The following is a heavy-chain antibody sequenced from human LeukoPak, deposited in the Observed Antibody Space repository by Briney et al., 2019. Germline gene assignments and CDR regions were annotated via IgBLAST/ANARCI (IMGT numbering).Heavy chain of an antibody. J-gene: IGHJ4*02. V-gene: IGHV4-38-2*02. D-gene: IGHD5-18*01. CDR3: ARARGYSYGYYFDY. CDR2: IYYSGST. CDR1: GYSISSGYY. Sequence: SETLSLTCTVSGYSISSGYYWGWMRQPPGKGLEWIGSIYYSGSTYYNPSLKSRVTISLDTSKNQFSLKLSSVTAADTAVYYCARARGYSYGYYFDYWGQGTLVTVSS.